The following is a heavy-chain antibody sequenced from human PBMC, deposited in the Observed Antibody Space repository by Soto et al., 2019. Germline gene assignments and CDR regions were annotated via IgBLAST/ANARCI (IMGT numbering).Heavy chain of an antibody. CDR3: ARGPLQEDYYDSSGYYPEFDY. D-gene: IGHD3-22*01. J-gene: IGHJ4*02. CDR2: INPSGGST. V-gene: IGHV1-46*01. Sequence: GASVKVSCKASGYTFTSYYMHWVRQAPGQGLEWMGIINPSGGSTSYAQKFQGRVTMTRDTSTSTVYMELSSLRSEDTAVYYCARGPLQEDYYDSSGYYPEFDYWGQGTLVTVSS. CDR1: GYTFTSYY.